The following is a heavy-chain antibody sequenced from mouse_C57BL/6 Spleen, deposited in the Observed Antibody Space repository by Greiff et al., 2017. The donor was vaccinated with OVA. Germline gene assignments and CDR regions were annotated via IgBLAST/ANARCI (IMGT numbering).Heavy chain of an antibody. V-gene: IGHV1-19*01. Sequence: DVQLQESGPVLVKPGASVKMSCKASGYTFTDYYMNWVKQSHGKSLEWIGVINPYNGGTSYNQKFKGKATLTVDKSSSTAYMELNSLTSEDSAVYYCANGWLDYWGQGTTLTVSS. CDR1: GYTFTDYY. CDR2: INPYNGGT. J-gene: IGHJ2*01. D-gene: IGHD2-3*01. CDR3: ANGWLDY.